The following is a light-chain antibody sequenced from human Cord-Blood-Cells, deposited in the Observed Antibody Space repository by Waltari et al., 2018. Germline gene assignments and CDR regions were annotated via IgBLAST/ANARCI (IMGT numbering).Light chain of an antibody. CDR2: DAS. J-gene: IGKJ4*01. CDR3: QQRSNWPL. Sequence: EIVLIRSPATLPLSPVERGTRTCRASQSVSGYVAWYQQKPGQAPRLLIYDASNRATGIPARFSGSGSGTDFTLTISSLEPEDFAVYYCQQRSNWPLFVGGTKVEIQ. CDR1: QSVSGY. V-gene: IGKV3-11*01.